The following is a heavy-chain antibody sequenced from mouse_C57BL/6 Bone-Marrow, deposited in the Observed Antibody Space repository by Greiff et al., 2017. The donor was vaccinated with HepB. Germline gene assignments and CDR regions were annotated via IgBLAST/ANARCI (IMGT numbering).Heavy chain of an antibody. CDR3: ARTAQASLDY. CDR1: GYTFTSYW. CDR2: IDPSDSYT. J-gene: IGHJ2*01. Sequence: VQLQQPGAELVRPGTSVKLSCKASGYTFTSYWMHWVKQRPRQGLEWIGVIDPSDSYTNYNQKFKGKATLTVDTSSSTAYMQLSSLTSEDSAVYYCARTAQASLDYWGQGTTLTVSS. V-gene: IGHV1-59*01. D-gene: IGHD3-2*02.